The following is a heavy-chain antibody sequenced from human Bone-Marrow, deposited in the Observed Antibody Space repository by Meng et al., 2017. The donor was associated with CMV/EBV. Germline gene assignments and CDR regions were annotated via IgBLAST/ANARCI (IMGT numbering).Heavy chain of an antibody. Sequence: GESLKISCAASGCTFSSYGMHWVRQAPGKGLEWVAFIRYDGSNKYYADSVKGRFTISRDNSKNTLYLQMNSLRAEDTAVYYCAKDAAMVSNYYYYGMAVWGQGTTDTVSS. CDR3: AKDAAMVSNYYYYGMAV. V-gene: IGHV3-30*02. J-gene: IGHJ6*02. CDR2: IRYDGSNK. CDR1: GCTFSSYG. D-gene: IGHD5-18*01.